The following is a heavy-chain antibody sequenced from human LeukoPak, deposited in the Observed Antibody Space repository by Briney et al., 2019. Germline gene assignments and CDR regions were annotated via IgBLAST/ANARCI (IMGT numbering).Heavy chain of an antibody. CDR2: ISSSSSYI. V-gene: IGHV3-21*01. CDR1: GFTFSSYS. D-gene: IGHD1-26*01. J-gene: IGHJ4*02. Sequence: GGSLRLPCAASGFTFSSYSMNWVRQAPGKGLEWVSSISSSSSYIYYADSVKGRFTISRDNAKNSLYLQMNSLRAEDTAVYYCARARIVGATVRYFDYWGQGTLVTVSS. CDR3: ARARIVGATVRYFDY.